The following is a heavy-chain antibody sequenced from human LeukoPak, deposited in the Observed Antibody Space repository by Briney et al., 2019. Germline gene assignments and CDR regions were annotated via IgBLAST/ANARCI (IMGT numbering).Heavy chain of an antibody. Sequence: ASVKDLCKGSGYTFYHYYVHWVRQAPGQGLEWMGWINPNSGGTTYAQKFQGRVTMTRDTSVSTAYMELSRLTSDDTAVYYCARINGGAPEQFLPLDFWGQGTMVTVSS. CDR2: INPNSGGT. D-gene: IGHD3-16*01. V-gene: IGHV1-2*02. CDR3: ARINGGAPEQFLPLDF. CDR1: GYTFYHYY. J-gene: IGHJ4*02.